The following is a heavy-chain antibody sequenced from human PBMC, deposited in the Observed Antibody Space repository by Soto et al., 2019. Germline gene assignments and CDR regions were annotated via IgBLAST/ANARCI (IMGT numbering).Heavy chain of an antibody. CDR2: IYYSGST. V-gene: IGHV4-59*01. CDR1: GGSISSYY. J-gene: IGHJ6*03. Sequence: PSETLSLTCTVSGGSISSYYWSWIRQPPGKGLEWIGYIYYSGSTNYNPSLKSRVTISVDTSKNPFSLKLSSVTAADTAVYYCARAIIVVVPAAPSPFYYYYMDVWGKGTTVTVSS. CDR3: ARAIIVVVPAAPSPFYYYYMDV. D-gene: IGHD2-2*01.